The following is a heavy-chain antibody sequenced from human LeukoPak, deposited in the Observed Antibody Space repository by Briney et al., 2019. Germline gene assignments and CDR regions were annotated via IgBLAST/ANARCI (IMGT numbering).Heavy chain of an antibody. Sequence: PSETLSLTCTVSGGSISSYYWSWIRQPAGKGLEWIGRIYTSGSTNYNPSLKSRVTMSVDTSKNQFSLKLSSVSAADTAVYYCARDHYDSSGYTRADAFDIRGQGTMVTVSS. CDR3: ARDHYDSSGYTRADAFDI. CDR1: GGSISSYY. D-gene: IGHD3-22*01. CDR2: IYTSGST. J-gene: IGHJ3*02. V-gene: IGHV4-4*07.